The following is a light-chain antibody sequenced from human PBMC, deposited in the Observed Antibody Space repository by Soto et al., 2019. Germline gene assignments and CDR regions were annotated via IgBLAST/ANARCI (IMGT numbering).Light chain of an antibody. CDR3: QQYNTFWT. J-gene: IGKJ1*01. CDR2: DVS. Sequence: DIQMTRSPYTLSASVGDRVTITCRASQGISTWLAWYQQKPGKAPKLLIYDVSSLESGVPSRFSGSGSGTEFTLTISSLQPDDCATYYCQQYNTFWTFGQGTKVDIK. V-gene: IGKV1-5*01. CDR1: QGISTW.